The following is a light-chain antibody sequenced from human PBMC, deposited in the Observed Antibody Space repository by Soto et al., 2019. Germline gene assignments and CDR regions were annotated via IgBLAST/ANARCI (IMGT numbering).Light chain of an antibody. Sequence: HPASLSGSPGQSITSSCAGTRDDIGAYDYVSWYQQHPGNAPKLLVYEVTNRPSGVSDRFSGSKSGNTASLTISGLQAEDEADYYCNSYTNSSAVVFGGGTKVTVL. CDR3: NSYTNSSAVV. CDR1: RDDIGAYDY. CDR2: EVT. J-gene: IGLJ2*01. V-gene: IGLV2-14*01.